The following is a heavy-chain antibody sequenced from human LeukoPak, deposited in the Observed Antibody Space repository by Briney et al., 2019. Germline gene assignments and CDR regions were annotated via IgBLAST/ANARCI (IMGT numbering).Heavy chain of an antibody. D-gene: IGHD6-19*01. CDR1: GFTVSSNY. Sequence: GGSLRLSCAASGFTVSSNYMTWVRQAPGKGLEWVSIIYSGGSTYYADSVNGRFTISRDNSKNTLYLQMNSLRAEDTAIYYCAKDHGTAVAGFYYWGQGTLVTVSS. CDR3: AKDHGTAVAGFYY. CDR2: IYSGGST. J-gene: IGHJ4*02. V-gene: IGHV3-53*01.